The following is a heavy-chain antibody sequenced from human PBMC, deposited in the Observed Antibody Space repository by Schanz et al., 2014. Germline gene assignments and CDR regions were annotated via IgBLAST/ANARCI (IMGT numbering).Heavy chain of an antibody. Sequence: EVQLVESGGGLVKPGGSLRLSCAGSGFTFSSYTMNWVRQAPGKGLEWVSSISSSSTYLYYADSVKGRFTISRDSARNSLYLQMSSLRAEDTAVYYCARGTPFLCDYWGQGTLVTVSS. CDR3: ARGTPFLCDY. J-gene: IGHJ4*02. CDR1: GFTFSSYT. CDR2: ISSSSTYL. D-gene: IGHD3-16*01. V-gene: IGHV3-21*01.